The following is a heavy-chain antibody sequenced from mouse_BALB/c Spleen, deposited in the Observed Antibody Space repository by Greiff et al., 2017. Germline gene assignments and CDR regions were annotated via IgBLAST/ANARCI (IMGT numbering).Heavy chain of an antibody. Sequence: VQLQQSGPGLVKPSQSLSLTCTVTGYSITSDYAWNWIRQFPGNKLEWMGYISYSGSTSYNPSLKSRISITRDTSKNQFFLQLNSVTTEDTATYYCARSGAYYGNYGFAYWGQGTLVTVSA. J-gene: IGHJ3*01. V-gene: IGHV3-2*02. CDR2: ISYSGST. D-gene: IGHD2-10*01. CDR3: ARSGAYYGNYGFAY. CDR1: GYSITSDYA.